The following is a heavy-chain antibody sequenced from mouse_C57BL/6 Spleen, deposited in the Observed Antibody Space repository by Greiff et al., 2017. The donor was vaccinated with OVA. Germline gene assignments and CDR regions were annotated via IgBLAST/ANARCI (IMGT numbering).Heavy chain of an antibody. CDR1: GYSITSGYY. Sequence: EVKVEESGPGLVKPSQSLSLTCSVTGYSITSGYYWNWIRQFPGNKLERMGYISYDGSNNYNPSLKNRISITRDTSKNQFFLKLNSVTTEDTATYYCAKDLGPYWYFDVWGTGTTVTVSS. CDR3: AKDLGPYWYFDV. V-gene: IGHV3-6*01. J-gene: IGHJ1*03. CDR2: ISYDGSN.